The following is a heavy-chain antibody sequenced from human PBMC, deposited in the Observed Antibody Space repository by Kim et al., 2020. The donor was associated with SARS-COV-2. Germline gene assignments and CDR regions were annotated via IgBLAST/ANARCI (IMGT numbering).Heavy chain of an antibody. CDR3: ARDQNAMTVVSPYPAY. CDR1: GFTFDKYG. CDR2: IWYDGSSE. J-gene: IGHJ4*02. Sequence: GGSLRLSCTASGFTFDKYGMHWIRQAPGKGLEWVAMIWYDGSSEFYADSVKGRFTISRDISKNTLYLEMTRLRAEDTAAYYCARDQNAMTVVSPYPAYWGQGTLVTVSS. D-gene: IGHD2-21*01. V-gene: IGHV3-33*08.